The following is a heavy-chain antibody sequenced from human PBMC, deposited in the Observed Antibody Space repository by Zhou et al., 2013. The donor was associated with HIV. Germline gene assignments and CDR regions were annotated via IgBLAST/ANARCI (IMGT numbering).Heavy chain of an antibody. D-gene: IGHD3-10*01. CDR3: ATRGVRNTIGFGGGYFELT. Sequence: QVQLVQSGAEVKKPGASVKVSCKASGYTFNNYGINWVRQAPGQGLEWMGWISGYNGNTKYAQKFQGRVTMTEDTSTDTTYMELSSLRSEDTAVYYCATRGVRNTIGFGGGYFELTWGQGTLVTVSS. J-gene: IGHJ4*02. V-gene: IGHV1-18*01. CDR1: GYTFNNYG. CDR2: ISGYNGNT.